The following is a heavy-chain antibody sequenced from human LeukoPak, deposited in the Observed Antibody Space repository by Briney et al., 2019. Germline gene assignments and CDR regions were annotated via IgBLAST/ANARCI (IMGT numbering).Heavy chain of an antibody. D-gene: IGHD3-10*01. CDR1: GYSFTSYW. CDR2: IYPGDSDT. CDR3: ARHGESDSMAPYYFDY. Sequence: AGESLKISCKGSGYSFTSYWIGWVRQMPGKGLEWMGIIYPGDSDTRYSPSFQGQVTISADKSISTAYLQWSSLKASDTAMYYCARHGESDSMAPYYFDYWGQGTLVTVSS. J-gene: IGHJ4*02. V-gene: IGHV5-51*01.